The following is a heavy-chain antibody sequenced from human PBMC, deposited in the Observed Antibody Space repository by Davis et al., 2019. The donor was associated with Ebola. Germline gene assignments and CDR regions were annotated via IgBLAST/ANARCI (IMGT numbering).Heavy chain of an antibody. J-gene: IGHJ4*02. CDR1: GYTLTSGG. V-gene: IGHV1-18*04. Sequence: ASVKVSCKASGYTLTSGGISWVRQAPGQGLEWMGWIKAYNGHPKFAQKFQDRVTMTRDTSTNTAYMELSDLRNDDTAVYYCATSGTFVEGGRGDYWGQGTLVTVSS. D-gene: IGHD3-10*01. CDR2: IKAYNGHP. CDR3: ATSGTFVEGGRGDY.